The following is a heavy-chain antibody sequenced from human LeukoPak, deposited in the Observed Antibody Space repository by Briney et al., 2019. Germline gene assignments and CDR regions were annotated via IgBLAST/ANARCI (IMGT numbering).Heavy chain of an antibody. CDR3: AKDVGYCTNGVCYNNAFDI. J-gene: IGHJ3*02. CDR1: GFTFKTHA. Sequence: PGGSLRLSCAASGFTFKTHAMSWVRQAPGKGLEWVSRIDDSGVIRSYADSVKGRFTISRDNSKNTLYLQMNSLRAEDTAVYYCAKDVGYCTNGVCYNNAFDIWGQGTMVTVSS. V-gene: IGHV3-23*01. CDR2: IDDSGVIR. D-gene: IGHD2-8*01.